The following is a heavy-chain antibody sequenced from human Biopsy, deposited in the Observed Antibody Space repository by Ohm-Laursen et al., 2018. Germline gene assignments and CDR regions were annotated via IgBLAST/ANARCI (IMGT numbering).Heavy chain of an antibody. CDR3: ATGPYYDTRFYYNVRPFDF. V-gene: IGHV1-24*01. Sequence: AASVKVSCKVSGYTLTELSIHWVRQTGGKGLEWMGGFDREERKTVYAEKFQGRVTMTEDTSTDTVYMEVTSLRSDDTAVYYCATGPYYDTRFYYNVRPFDFWGQGTLVTASS. J-gene: IGHJ4*02. CDR2: FDREERKT. CDR1: GYTLTELS. D-gene: IGHD3-10*01.